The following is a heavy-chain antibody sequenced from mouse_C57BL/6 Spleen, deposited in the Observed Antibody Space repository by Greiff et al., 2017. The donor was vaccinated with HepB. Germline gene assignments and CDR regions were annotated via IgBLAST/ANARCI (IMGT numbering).Heavy chain of an antibody. J-gene: IGHJ4*01. CDR1: GFSLTSYG. V-gene: IGHV2-2*01. Sequence: QVHVKQSGPGLVQPSQSLSITCTVSGFSLTSYGVHWVRQSPGKGLEWLGVIWSGGSTDYNAAFISRLSISKDNSKSQVFFKMNSLQADDTAIYYCARNSIYYGYDRAMDYWGQGTSVTVSS. CDR2: IWSGGST. CDR3: ARNSIYYGYDRAMDY. D-gene: IGHD2-2*01.